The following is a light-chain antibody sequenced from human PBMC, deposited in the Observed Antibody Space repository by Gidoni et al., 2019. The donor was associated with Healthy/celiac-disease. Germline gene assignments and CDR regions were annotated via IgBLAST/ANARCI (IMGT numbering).Light chain of an antibody. CDR1: QCVSSY. CDR3: QQRSNWLT. Sequence: ETALTQSPATLSLSPGDTATLTRRASQCVSSYLAWYQQKPGQAPRLLIYDASNRATGIPARFSGSGSGTDFTLTISSLEPEDFAVYYCQQRSNWLTFGGGTKVEIK. J-gene: IGKJ4*01. CDR2: DAS. V-gene: IGKV3-11*01.